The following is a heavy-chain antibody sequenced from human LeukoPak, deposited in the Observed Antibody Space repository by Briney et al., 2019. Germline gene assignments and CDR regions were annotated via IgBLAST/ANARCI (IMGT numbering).Heavy chain of an antibody. J-gene: IGHJ3*01. V-gene: IGHV3-74*01. CDR3: VREAGGTYAFDV. Sequence: GGSLRLSCAASGFTFNTYWMHWVRQGPGKGLVWVSRIDGDGSRASYADSVKGRFTISRDDAKNTLYLQMNSPRPEDTAVYFCVREAGGTYAFDVWGQGTMVTVSS. CDR1: GFTFNTYW. D-gene: IGHD3-16*01. CDR2: IDGDGSRA.